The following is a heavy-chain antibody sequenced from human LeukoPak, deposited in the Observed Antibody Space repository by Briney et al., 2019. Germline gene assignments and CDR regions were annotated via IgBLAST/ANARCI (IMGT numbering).Heavy chain of an antibody. Sequence: SETLSLTCAVYGGSFSGFYWSWIRQPPGKGLEWIGEISHSGTTYYNPSLKSRVTISVDSSKNQFSLKLSSVAAADTAVYYCAKYYASGSFYPHYGLDVWGQGTTVTVSS. CDR2: ISHSGTT. CDR1: GGSFSGFY. V-gene: IGHV4-34*01. CDR3: AKYYASGSFYPHYGLDV. J-gene: IGHJ6*02. D-gene: IGHD3-10*01.